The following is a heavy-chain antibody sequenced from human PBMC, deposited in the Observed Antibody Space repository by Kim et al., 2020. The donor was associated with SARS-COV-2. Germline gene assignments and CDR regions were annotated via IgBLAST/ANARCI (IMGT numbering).Heavy chain of an antibody. J-gene: IGHJ6*02. CDR2: ISYDGSNK. Sequence: GGSLRLSCAASGFTFSSYAMHWVRQAPGKGLEWVAVISYDGSNKYYADSVKGRFTISRDNSKNTLYLQMNSLRAEDTAVYYCARDLCLVSCYGMDVWGQGTTVTVSS. V-gene: IGHV3-30-3*01. CDR3: ARDLCLVSCYGMDV. CDR1: GFTFSSYA.